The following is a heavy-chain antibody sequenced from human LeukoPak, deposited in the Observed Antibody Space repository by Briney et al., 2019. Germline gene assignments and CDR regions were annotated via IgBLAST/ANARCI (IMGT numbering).Heavy chain of an antibody. CDR2: IYYSGST. CDR1: GGSISSSSYY. D-gene: IGHD3-22*01. CDR3: AIRAYDSSGYLIDY. J-gene: IGHJ4*02. V-gene: IGHV4-39*01. Sequence: SETLSLTCTVSGGSISSSSYYCGWIRQPPGKGLEWIGSIYYSGSTYYNPSLKSRVTISVDTSKNQFSLKLSSVTAADTAVYYCAIRAYDSSGYLIDYWGQGTLVTVSS.